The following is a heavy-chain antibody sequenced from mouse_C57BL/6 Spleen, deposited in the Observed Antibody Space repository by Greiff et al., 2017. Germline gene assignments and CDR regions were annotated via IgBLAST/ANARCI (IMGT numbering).Heavy chain of an antibody. CDR2: IDPSDSYT. CDR3: ARENH. V-gene: IGHV1-59*01. J-gene: IGHJ3*01. CDR1: GYTFTSYW. Sequence: QVQLQQPGAELVRPGTSVKLSCKASGYTFTSYWMHWVKQRPGQGLEWIGVIDPSDSYTNYNQKFKGKATLTVDTSSSTAYMQLSSLTSEDSAVYYCARENHGGEGTLVTVSA.